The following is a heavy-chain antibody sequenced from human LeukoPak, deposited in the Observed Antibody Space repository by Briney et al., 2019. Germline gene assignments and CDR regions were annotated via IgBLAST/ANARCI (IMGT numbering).Heavy chain of an antibody. CDR1: RGSISSGNYY. V-gene: IGHV4-61*02. J-gene: IGHJ5*02. D-gene: IGHD2-15*01. CDR2: FHTRGST. Sequence: KPSETLSLTCTVSRGSISSGNYYWSWVRQPAGKGLEWIGRFHTRGSTNYNPSLKSRVIISVDTSKNQFSLKLNYVTAADTAVYYCARVDGSCSGGSCPSGNWFDPWGQGTLVTVSS. CDR3: ARVDGSCSGGSCPSGNWFDP.